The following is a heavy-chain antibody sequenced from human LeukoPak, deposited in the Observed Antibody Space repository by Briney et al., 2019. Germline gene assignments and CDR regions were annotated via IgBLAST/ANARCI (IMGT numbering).Heavy chain of an antibody. CDR2: INHSGST. CDR1: GGSFSGYY. J-gene: IGHJ5*02. D-gene: IGHD3-3*01. V-gene: IGHV4-34*01. CDR3: ARRSFPYYDFWSGWYNWFDP. Sequence: KPSETLSLTCAVYGGSFSGYYWSWVRQPPGKGLEWVGEINHSGSTNYNPSLKSRLTISVDTSKNQFSLKLSSVTAADTAVYYCARRSFPYYDFWSGWYNWFDPWGQGTLVTVSS.